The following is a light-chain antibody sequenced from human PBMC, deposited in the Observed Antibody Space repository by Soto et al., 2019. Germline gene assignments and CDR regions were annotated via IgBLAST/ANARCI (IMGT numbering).Light chain of an antibody. J-gene: IGKJ1*01. CDR3: HQYGSSPQT. V-gene: IGKV3-20*01. Sequence: EIVMTQSPAILSVSPGEGVTLSCRASQSVSSNLAWYQQKPGQAPSLLIYGASSRATGIPDRFSGSGSGTEFTLTVDRLEPEDFAVYYCHQYGSSPQTFGRGTKVDIK. CDR1: QSVSSN. CDR2: GAS.